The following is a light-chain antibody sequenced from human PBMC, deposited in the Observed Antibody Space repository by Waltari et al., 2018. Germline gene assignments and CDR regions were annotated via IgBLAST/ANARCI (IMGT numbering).Light chain of an antibody. CDR3: QQYYRSRT. CDR1: QSVLYNSNDKNY. J-gene: IGKJ1*01. V-gene: IGKV4-1*01. Sequence: DIVMTQSPDSLAVSLGERATINCKSSQSVLYNSNDKNYLAWYQQKPGQPPKLLIYCASTRESGVPDLFSGSGSGTDFTLTISSLQAEDVAVYYCQQYYRSRTFGQGTKVEIK. CDR2: CAS.